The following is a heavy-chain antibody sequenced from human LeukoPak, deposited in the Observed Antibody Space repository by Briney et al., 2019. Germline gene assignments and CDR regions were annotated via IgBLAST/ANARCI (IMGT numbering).Heavy chain of an antibody. CDR3: AKDYKGVWLAYGSGSLESDY. CDR2: ISGSGGST. D-gene: IGHD3-10*01. Sequence: PGGSLRLSCAASGFTFSSYGMSWVRQAPGKGLEWISSISGSGGSTYYADSVKGRFTISRDNSKYTLYLQMNSLRAEDTAVYYCAKDYKGVWLAYGSGSLESDYWGQGTLVAVSS. V-gene: IGHV3-23*01. J-gene: IGHJ4*02. CDR1: GFTFSSYG.